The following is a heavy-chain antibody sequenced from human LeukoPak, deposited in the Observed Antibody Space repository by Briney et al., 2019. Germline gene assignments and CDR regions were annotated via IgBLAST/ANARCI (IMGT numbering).Heavy chain of an antibody. CDR3: AREKRHYYDSSGYYSY. D-gene: IGHD3-22*01. Sequence: SQTLSLTCTVSGGSISSGGYYWSWIRQHPGKGLEWIGYIYYSGSTNYNPSLKSRVTISVDTSKNQFSLKLSSATAADTAVYYCAREKRHYYDSSGYYSYWGQGTLVTVSS. V-gene: IGHV4-31*03. CDR2: IYYSGST. J-gene: IGHJ4*02. CDR1: GGSISSGGYY.